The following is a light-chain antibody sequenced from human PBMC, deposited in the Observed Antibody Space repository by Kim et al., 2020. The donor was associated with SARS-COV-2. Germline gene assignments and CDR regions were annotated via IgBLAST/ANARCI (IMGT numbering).Light chain of an antibody. Sequence: ASVGDRVTITCRTRHTISSYLNGYQHKPGKAPKLLVYSASSLQSGVPSRFSGSGSGTDFTLTISSLQPEDFATYYCQQSYSTPWTFGQGTKVDIK. CDR1: HTISSY. CDR3: QQSYSTPWT. V-gene: IGKV1-39*01. J-gene: IGKJ1*01. CDR2: SAS.